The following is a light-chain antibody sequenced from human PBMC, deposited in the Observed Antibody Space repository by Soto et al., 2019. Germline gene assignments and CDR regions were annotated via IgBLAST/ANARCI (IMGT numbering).Light chain of an antibody. Sequence: QSALTQPASVSGSPGQSITISCTGTSSDVGGYDYVSWHQQHPGKAPKLMIYEVNTRPSGVSNRFSGSKSGNTASLTISGLQAEDEVDYYCCSYTSSGAHVFGGGTKLTVL. CDR3: CSYTSSGAHV. J-gene: IGLJ2*01. CDR2: EVN. V-gene: IGLV2-14*01. CDR1: SSDVGGYDY.